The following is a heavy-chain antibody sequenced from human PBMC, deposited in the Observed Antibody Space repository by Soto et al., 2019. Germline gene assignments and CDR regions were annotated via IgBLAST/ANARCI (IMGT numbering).Heavy chain of an antibody. CDR2: IYSGGST. V-gene: IGHV3-66*01. J-gene: IGHJ4*02. CDR3: ARDPAYYFDY. CDR1: EFTVSSND. Sequence: PGGSLRLSCAASEFTVSSNDMSWVRQAPGKGLEWVSVIYSGGSTYYADSVKGRFTISRDNSKNTLYLQMNSLRAEDTAVYYCARDPAYYFDYWGQGTLVTVSS.